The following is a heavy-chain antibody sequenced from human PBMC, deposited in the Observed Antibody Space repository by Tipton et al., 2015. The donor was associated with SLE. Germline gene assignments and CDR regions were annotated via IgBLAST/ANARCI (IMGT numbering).Heavy chain of an antibody. J-gene: IGHJ2*01. CDR3: ARDVYCSGGSCFDWYFDL. Sequence: TLSLTCTVSGGSISSGGYYWSWIRQPPGKGLEWIGYIHYSGSTNYNPSLRSRVTISVDTSNNQFSLNLTSVTAADTAVYYCARDVYCSGGSCFDWYFDLWGRGTLVTVSS. CDR2: IHYSGST. CDR1: GGSISSGGYY. V-gene: IGHV4-61*08. D-gene: IGHD2-15*01.